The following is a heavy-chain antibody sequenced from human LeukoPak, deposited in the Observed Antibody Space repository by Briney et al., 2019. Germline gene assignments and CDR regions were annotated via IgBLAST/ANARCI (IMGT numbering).Heavy chain of an antibody. D-gene: IGHD3-10*01. CDR2: INPSGGST. CDR1: GYTFTSYY. V-gene: IGHV1-46*01. J-gene: IGHJ5*02. CDR3: ARDFSTRPSRGSWFDP. Sequence: ASVKVSCKASGYTFTSYYMHWVRQAPGQGLEWMGIINPSGGSTSYAQKFQGRVTMTRDMSTSTVYMELSSLRSEDTAMYYCARDFSTRPSRGSWFDPWGQGTLVTVSS.